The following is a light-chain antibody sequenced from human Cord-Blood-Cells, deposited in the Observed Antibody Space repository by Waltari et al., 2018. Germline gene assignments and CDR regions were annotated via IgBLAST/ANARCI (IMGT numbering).Light chain of an antibody. J-gene: IGKJ3*01. Sequence: EIVLTQSQATLSLSQGERDTLSCRASQSVSSYLAWYQQKPGQAPRLLIYDASNRATGIPARFSGSGSGTDFTLTISSLEPEDFAVYYCQQRSNWPLTFGPGTKVDIK. V-gene: IGKV3-11*01. CDR3: QQRSNWPLT. CDR2: DAS. CDR1: QSVSSY.